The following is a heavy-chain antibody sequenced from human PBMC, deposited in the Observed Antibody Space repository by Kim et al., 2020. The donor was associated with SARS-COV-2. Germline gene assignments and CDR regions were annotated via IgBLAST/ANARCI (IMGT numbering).Heavy chain of an antibody. J-gene: IGHJ4*01. CDR2: ISSAGSTI. V-gene: IGHV3-11*04. Sequence: GGSLRLSCAVSGFTFRDYYMSWIRQAPGKGLEWVAYISSAGSTIYYADSVRGRFTMSRDNAKNSLFLQMNSLRAEDTAVYYCARARLSSSWYSPIYYWG. D-gene: IGHD6-13*01. CDR3: ARARLSSSWYSPIYY. CDR1: GFTFRDYY.